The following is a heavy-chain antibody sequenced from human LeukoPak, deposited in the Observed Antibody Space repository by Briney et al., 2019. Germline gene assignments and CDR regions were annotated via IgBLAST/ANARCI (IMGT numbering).Heavy chain of an antibody. Sequence: ASVKVSCKASGYTFTSYYMHWVRQAPGQGLEWMGIINPSGGSTSYAQKFQGRVTMTRDMSTSTVYMELSSLRSEDTAVYYCARGMAYCSSTSCSNHAECFQHWGQGTLVTVSS. CDR2: INPSGGST. J-gene: IGHJ1*01. CDR3: ARGMAYCSSTSCSNHAECFQH. V-gene: IGHV1-46*01. CDR1: GYTFTSYY. D-gene: IGHD2-2*01.